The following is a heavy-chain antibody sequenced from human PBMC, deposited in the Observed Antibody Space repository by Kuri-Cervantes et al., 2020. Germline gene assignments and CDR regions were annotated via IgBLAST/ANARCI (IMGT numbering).Heavy chain of an antibody. Sequence: GSRRLSCTVSGGSIRSRTSYWGWIRQPPGKGLEWIGSIYYSGSTYYNPSLKSRVTISVDTSKNQFSLKLSSVTAADTAVYYCARDFGYGDYGEAFDIWGQGTMVTVSS. CDR1: GGSIRSRTSY. D-gene: IGHD4-17*01. CDR3: ARDFGYGDYGEAFDI. V-gene: IGHV4-39*07. J-gene: IGHJ3*02. CDR2: IYYSGST.